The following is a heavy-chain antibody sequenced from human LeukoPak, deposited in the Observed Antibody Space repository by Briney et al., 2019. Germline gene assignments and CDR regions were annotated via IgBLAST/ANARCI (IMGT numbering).Heavy chain of an antibody. CDR1: GFTFSTYE. J-gene: IGHJ4*02. CDR3: ARLYYYGSGSSLPFDY. V-gene: IGHV3-48*03. D-gene: IGHD3-10*01. CDR2: IGSSGSTI. Sequence: AGGSLRLSCEASGFTFSTYEMNWVRQTPGKGLEWVSCIGSSGSTIYYADSVKGRFTISRDNGKNSLYLHMNSLRAEDTAVYYCARLYYYGSGSSLPFDYWGQGTLVTVSS.